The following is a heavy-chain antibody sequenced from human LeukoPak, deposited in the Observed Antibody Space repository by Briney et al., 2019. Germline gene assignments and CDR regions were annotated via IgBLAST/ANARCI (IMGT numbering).Heavy chain of an antibody. D-gene: IGHD4-11*01. CDR2: INYSGST. J-gene: IGHJ4*02. CDR3: ARRAPAVTTKFDS. V-gene: IGHV4-39*01. CDR1: GGSISSSSYY. Sequence: PSETLSLTCTVSGGSISSSSYYWGWIRQPPGKGLEWIGSINYSGSTYYNPSLKSRVTISVDTSKNQFSLKLSSMTAADTAVYYCARRAPAVTTKFDSWGQGILVTVSS.